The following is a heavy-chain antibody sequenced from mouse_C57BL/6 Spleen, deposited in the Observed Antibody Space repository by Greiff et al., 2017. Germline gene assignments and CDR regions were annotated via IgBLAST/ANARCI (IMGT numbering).Heavy chain of an antibody. D-gene: IGHD4-1*01. CDR3: AREGTGNAMDY. Sequence: VHLVESGAELARPGASVKLSCKASGYTFTSYGISWVKQRTGQGLEWIGEIYPRSGNTYYNEKFKGKATLTADKSSSTAYMELRSLTSEDSAVYFCAREGTGNAMDYWGQGTSVTVSS. CDR1: GYTFTSYG. V-gene: IGHV1-81*01. CDR2: IYPRSGNT. J-gene: IGHJ4*01.